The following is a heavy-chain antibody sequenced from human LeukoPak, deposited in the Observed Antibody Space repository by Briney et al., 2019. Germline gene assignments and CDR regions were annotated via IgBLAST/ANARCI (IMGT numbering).Heavy chain of an antibody. D-gene: IGHD3-3*01. CDR3: ARDGYDFWSRYSRGYFDY. Sequence: GASVKVSSKPSRYTFTSYYMHWVRQAPGQGLEWMGIINPSGGSTSYAQKFQGRVTMTRDTSTRTVYMELSSLRYADTAVYYCARDGYDFWSRYSRGYFDYWGQGTLVTVSS. CDR1: RYTFTSYY. J-gene: IGHJ4*02. CDR2: INPSGGST. V-gene: IGHV1-46*01.